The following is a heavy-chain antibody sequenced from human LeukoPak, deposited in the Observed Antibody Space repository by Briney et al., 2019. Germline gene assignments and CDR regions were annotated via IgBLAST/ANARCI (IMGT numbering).Heavy chain of an antibody. V-gene: IGHV4-38-2*01. CDR1: GYSISSGYY. D-gene: IGHD2-2*01. J-gene: IGHJ3*02. CDR3: AREGLYCSSTSCRPYAFDI. Sequence: SETLSLTCAVSGYSISSGYYWGWIRQPPGKGLEWIGSIYHSGSTYYNPSLKSRVTISVDTSKNQFSLKLSSVTAADTAVYYCAREGLYCSSTSCRPYAFDIWGQGTMVAVSS. CDR2: IYHSGST.